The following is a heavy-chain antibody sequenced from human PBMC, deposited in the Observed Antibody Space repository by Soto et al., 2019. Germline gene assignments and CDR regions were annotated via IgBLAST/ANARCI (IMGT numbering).Heavy chain of an antibody. Sequence: QVQLVQSGAEVKKPGASVKVSCKASGYSFTNYGISWVRQAPGQGLEWMGWISTYNDNTYYAQNFQGRVTMTTDTSTTTAYMELRSLRSDDTAVYYCARVLGIAVIGIGYYGMDVWGQGTTVTVSS. D-gene: IGHD6-19*01. V-gene: IGHV1-18*01. CDR2: ISTYNDNT. CDR1: GYSFTNYG. J-gene: IGHJ6*02. CDR3: ARVLGIAVIGIGYYGMDV.